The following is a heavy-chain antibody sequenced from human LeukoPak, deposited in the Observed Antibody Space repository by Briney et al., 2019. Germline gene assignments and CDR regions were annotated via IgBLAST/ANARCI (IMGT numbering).Heavy chain of an antibody. D-gene: IGHD2-15*01. CDR1: GFTFNIYP. CDR3: AKSRVVDRRGYFDY. Sequence: PGDSLRLSCVASGFTFNIYPMTWVRQSPEKGLEWVSTIGTGGDTYYADSVKGRFTISRDDSKNTLYLQTHSLGAEDTAVYYCAKSRVVDRRGYFDYWGQGTLVTVSS. V-gene: IGHV3-23*01. CDR2: IGTGGDT. J-gene: IGHJ4*02.